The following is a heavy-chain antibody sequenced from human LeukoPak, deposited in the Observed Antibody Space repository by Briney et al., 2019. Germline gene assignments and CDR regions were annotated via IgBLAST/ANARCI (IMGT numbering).Heavy chain of an antibody. CDR1: GFTFSSYS. Sequence: PGGSLRLSCAASGFTFSSYSMNWVRQAPGKGLEWVSSISSSSYIYYADSVKGRFTISRDNAKNSLYLQMNSLRAEDTAVYYCAKSVTTKIRVLFDYWGQGTLVTVSS. V-gene: IGHV3-21*04. CDR3: AKSVTTKIRVLFDY. D-gene: IGHD5-12*01. CDR2: ISSSSYI. J-gene: IGHJ4*02.